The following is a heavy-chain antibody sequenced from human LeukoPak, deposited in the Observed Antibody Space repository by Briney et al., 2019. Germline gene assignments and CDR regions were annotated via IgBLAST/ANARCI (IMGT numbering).Heavy chain of an antibody. V-gene: IGHV3-53*01. CDR2: IYSGGST. CDR1: GFTVSSNY. Sequence: GGSLRLSCAASGFTVSSNYMSWVRQAPGKGLEWVSVIYSGGSTYYADSVKGRFTISRDNSKNTLYLQMSSLRAEDTAVYYCAGTSPWCSSTSCFQAFDIWGQGTMVTVSS. CDR3: AGTSPWCSSTSCFQAFDI. D-gene: IGHD2-2*01. J-gene: IGHJ3*02.